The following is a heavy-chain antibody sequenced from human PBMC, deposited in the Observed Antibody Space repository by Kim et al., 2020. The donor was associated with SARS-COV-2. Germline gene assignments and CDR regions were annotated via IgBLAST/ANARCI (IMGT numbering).Heavy chain of an antibody. J-gene: IGHJ6*02. CDR2: INAGNGNT. V-gene: IGHV1-3*01. Sequence: ASVKVSCKASGCTFTNYAMHWVRQAPGQRLEWMGWINAGNGNTKYSQKFQGRVTITRDTSASTAYMELSSLRSEDTAVYYCARPNYSSSWYYYYGMDVWGQGTTVTVSS. D-gene: IGHD6-13*01. CDR3: ARPNYSSSWYYYYGMDV. CDR1: GCTFTNYA.